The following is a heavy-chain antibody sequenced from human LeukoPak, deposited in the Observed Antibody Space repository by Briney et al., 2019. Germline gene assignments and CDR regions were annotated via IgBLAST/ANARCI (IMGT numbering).Heavy chain of an antibody. CDR3: ARDFPKYYSGSPDGWFDP. Sequence: SETLSLTCTVSGGSVSSGSYYWSWIRQPPGKGLEWIGYIYYSGSTNYNPSLKSRVTISVDTSKNQFSLKLSSVTAADTAVYYCARDFPKYYSGSPDGWFDPWGQGTLVTVS. V-gene: IGHV4-61*01. CDR2: IYYSGST. CDR1: GGSVSSGSYY. J-gene: IGHJ5*02. D-gene: IGHD1-26*01.